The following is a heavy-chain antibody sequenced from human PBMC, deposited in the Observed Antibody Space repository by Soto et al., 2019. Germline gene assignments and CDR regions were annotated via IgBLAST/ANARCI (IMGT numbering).Heavy chain of an antibody. CDR1: GGFISSTNW. D-gene: IGHD6-19*01. CDR3: ARKEGSGWYNFDY. V-gene: IGHV4-4*02. Sequence: QVQLRESGPGLVKPSGTLSLTCTVSGGFISSTNWWSWVRQPPGKGLEWIGEISHTGSTNYNPSLKIRVTLSVDKSKNQFSLRLTSVTAADTAVYYCARKEGSGWYNFDYWGQGTLVTVSS. CDR2: ISHTGST. J-gene: IGHJ4*02.